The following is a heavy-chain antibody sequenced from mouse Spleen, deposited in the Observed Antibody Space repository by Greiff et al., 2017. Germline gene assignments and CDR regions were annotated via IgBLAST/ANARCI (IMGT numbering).Heavy chain of an antibody. CDR2: INPSTGGT. J-gene: IGHJ2*01. CDR3: ARGDWSDY. V-gene: IGHV1-42*01. Sequence: EVQVVESGPELVKPGASVKISCKASGYSFTGYYMNWVKQSPEKSLEWIGAINPSTGGTTYNQKFKAKATLTVDKSSSTAYMQLKSLTSEDSEVDYCARGDWSDYGGEGTTSTGSS. D-gene: IGHD3-3*01. CDR1: GYSFTGYY.